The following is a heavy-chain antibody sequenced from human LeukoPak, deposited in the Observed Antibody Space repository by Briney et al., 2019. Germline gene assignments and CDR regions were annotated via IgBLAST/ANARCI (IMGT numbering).Heavy chain of an antibody. Sequence: ASVKVSCKASGYTFTGYYMHWVRQAPGQGLEGMGWINPNSGGTNYAQKFQGRVTMTRDTSISKAYMELSRLRSDDTAVYYCARDRSGSYHPADDAFDIWGQGTMVTVSS. J-gene: IGHJ3*02. CDR3: ARDRSGSYHPADDAFDI. CDR2: INPNSGGT. CDR1: GYTFTGYY. V-gene: IGHV1-2*02. D-gene: IGHD1-26*01.